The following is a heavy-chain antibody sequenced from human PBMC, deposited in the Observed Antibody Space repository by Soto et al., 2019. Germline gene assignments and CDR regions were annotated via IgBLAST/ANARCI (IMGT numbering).Heavy chain of an antibody. V-gene: IGHV1-18*01. Sequence: QVQLVQSGGEVKKPGASVKVSCKASGYTFTSSGISWVRQAPGQGLEWMGRISAYNGNTHYAQKLQGRVTMTTDTSTSTAYMALRSMRSGDTAVYSCARVVGALGHWFDPWGQGTLVTVS. CDR2: ISAYNGNT. D-gene: IGHD1-26*01. CDR3: ARVVGALGHWFDP. CDR1: GYTFTSSG. J-gene: IGHJ5*02.